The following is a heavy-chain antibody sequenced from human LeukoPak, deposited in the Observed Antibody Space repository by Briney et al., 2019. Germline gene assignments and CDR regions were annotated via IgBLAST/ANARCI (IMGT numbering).Heavy chain of an antibody. Sequence: ASVKVSCKASGYTFTGYYMRWVRQAPGQGLEWMGWINPNSGGTNYAQKFQGRVTMTRDTSISTAYMELSRLRSDDTAVYYCARDTGSTAQYYYDSSGYYYAFDIWGQGTMVTVSS. CDR3: ARDTGSTAQYYYDSSGYYYAFDI. D-gene: IGHD3-22*01. V-gene: IGHV1-2*02. CDR1: GYTFTGYY. CDR2: INPNSGGT. J-gene: IGHJ3*02.